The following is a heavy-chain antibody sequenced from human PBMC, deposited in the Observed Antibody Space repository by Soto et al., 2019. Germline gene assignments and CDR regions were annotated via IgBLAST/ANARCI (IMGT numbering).Heavy chain of an antibody. J-gene: IGHJ6*02. CDR2: IDPSDSYT. D-gene: IGHD6-13*01. V-gene: IGHV5-10-1*01. CDR1: GYSFTSYW. Sequence: GESLKISCKGSGYSFTSYWISWVRQMPGKGLEWMGRIDPSDSYTNYSPSFQGHVTISADKSISTAYLQWSSLKASDTAMYYCARRRRSSSWIYYYYGMDVWGQGTTVTVSS. CDR3: ARRRRSSSWIYYYYGMDV.